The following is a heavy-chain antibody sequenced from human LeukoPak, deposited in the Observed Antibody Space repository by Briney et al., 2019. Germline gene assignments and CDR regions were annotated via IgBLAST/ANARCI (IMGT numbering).Heavy chain of an antibody. CDR1: GFTFSSYA. D-gene: IGHD3-10*01. Sequence: PGGSQRLSCAASGFTFSSYAMSWVRQAPGKGLEWVSGISGSAATIYYADSAKGRFTISRDNSKIRLYLQMNSLRVDDTAVYYCAKSVGIIRRGAFDIWGQGTMVTVSS. J-gene: IGHJ3*02. V-gene: IGHV3-23*01. CDR2: ISGSAATI. CDR3: AKSVGIIRRGAFDI.